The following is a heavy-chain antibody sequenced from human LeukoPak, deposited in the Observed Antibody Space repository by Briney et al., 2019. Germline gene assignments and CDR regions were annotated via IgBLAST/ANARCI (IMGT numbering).Heavy chain of an antibody. CDR1: GGSISSGSYY. Sequence: PSETLSLTCTVSGGSISSGSYYWSWIRQPAGKGLEWIGRIYTSGSTNYNPSLKSRVTISVDTCKNQFSLKLSSVTAADTAVYYCARDEMATIPFDYWGQGTLVTVSS. CDR2: IYTSGST. V-gene: IGHV4-61*02. J-gene: IGHJ4*02. D-gene: IGHD5-24*01. CDR3: ARDEMATIPFDY.